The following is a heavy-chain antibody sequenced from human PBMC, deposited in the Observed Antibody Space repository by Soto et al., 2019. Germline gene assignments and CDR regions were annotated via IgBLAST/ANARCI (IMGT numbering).Heavy chain of an antibody. Sequence: CGPTLVNPTQTLTLTCTVSGFSLSTSVMCVSWIRQPPGKALDWFALIDWDDDKYYSTSLKTRLTISKDTSKNQVVLTMTNMDPVDTATYYCARIREAGKYSSGWYDRGFYDYWGQGTLVTVSS. V-gene: IGHV2-70*01. D-gene: IGHD6-19*01. CDR1: GFSLSTSVMC. J-gene: IGHJ4*02. CDR2: IDWDDDK. CDR3: ARIREAGKYSSGWYDRGFYDY.